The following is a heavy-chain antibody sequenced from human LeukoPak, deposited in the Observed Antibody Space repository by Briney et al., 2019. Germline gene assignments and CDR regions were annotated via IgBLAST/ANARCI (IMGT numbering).Heavy chain of an antibody. CDR2: INHSGST. CDR3: ASLVATTDY. V-gene: IGHV4-34*01. J-gene: IGHJ4*02. D-gene: IGHD2-21*02. Sequence: PGGSLRLSCAASGFTVSSNYMSWVRQPPGKGLEWIGEINHSGSTNYNPSLKSRVTISVDTSKNQFSLKLSSVTAADTAVYYCASLVATTDYWGQGTLVTVSS. CDR1: GFTVSSNY.